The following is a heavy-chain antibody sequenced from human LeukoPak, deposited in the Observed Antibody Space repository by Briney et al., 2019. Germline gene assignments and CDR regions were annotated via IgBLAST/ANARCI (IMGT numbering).Heavy chain of an antibody. CDR3: ARAITRDYGSGSYFSSPRRKASYDLDY. Sequence: PSETLSLTCTVSGGSISSHYWSWIRQPPGKGLEWIGYIYYSGSTNYNPSLKSRVTISVDTSKNQFSLKLSSVTAADTAVYYCARAITRDYGSGSYFSSPRRKASYDLDYWGQGTLVTVSS. D-gene: IGHD3-10*01. J-gene: IGHJ4*02. CDR2: IYYSGST. V-gene: IGHV4-59*11. CDR1: GGSISSHY.